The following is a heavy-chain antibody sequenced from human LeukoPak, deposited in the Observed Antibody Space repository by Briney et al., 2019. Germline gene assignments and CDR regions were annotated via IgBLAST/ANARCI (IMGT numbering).Heavy chain of an antibody. V-gene: IGHV3-33*01. CDR3: ARDPMVRGVIMGHFDY. D-gene: IGHD3-10*01. CDR2: IWYDGSNK. Sequence: GGSLRLSCAASGFTFSSYGMHWVRQAPGKGLEWVAVIWYDGSNKYYADSVKGRFTISRDNSKNTLYLQMNSLRAEDTAVYYCARDPMVRGVIMGHFDYWGQGTLVTVSS. CDR1: GFTFSSYG. J-gene: IGHJ4*02.